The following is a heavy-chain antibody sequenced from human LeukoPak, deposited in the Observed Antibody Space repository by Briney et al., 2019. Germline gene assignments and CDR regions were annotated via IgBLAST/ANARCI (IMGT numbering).Heavy chain of an antibody. CDR1: GYTFTTYA. CDR2: INAANSNR. Sequence: ASVKVSCKASGYTFTTYAIHWVRQAPGQRLECMGWINAANSNRKYSLKFQDRVTITRETSATTAYMELNSLTSEDTAVYYCARVSEDRGWSFDYWGQGTLVTVSS. V-gene: IGHV1-3*01. CDR3: ARVSEDRGWSFDY. J-gene: IGHJ4*02. D-gene: IGHD6-19*01.